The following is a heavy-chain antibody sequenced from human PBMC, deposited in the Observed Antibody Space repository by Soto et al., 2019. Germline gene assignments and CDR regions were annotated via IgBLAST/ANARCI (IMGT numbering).Heavy chain of an antibody. D-gene: IGHD3-22*01. CDR2: ISGSGGST. J-gene: IGHJ4*02. Sequence: GGSLRLSCAASGVTFSSYAMSWVRQAPGKGLEWVSAISGSGGSTYYADSVKGRFTISRDNSKNTLYLQMNSLRAEDTAVYYCAKDREYDSSGFDYWGQGTLVTVSS. CDR3: AKDREYDSSGFDY. CDR1: GVTFSSYA. V-gene: IGHV3-23*01.